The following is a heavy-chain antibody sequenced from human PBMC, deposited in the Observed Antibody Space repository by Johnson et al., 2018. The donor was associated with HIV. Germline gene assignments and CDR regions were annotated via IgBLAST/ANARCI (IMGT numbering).Heavy chain of an antibody. J-gene: IGHJ3*02. CDR2: ISWNSGSI. D-gene: IGHD2-15*01. V-gene: IGHV3-9*01. Sequence: EVQLVESGGGLVQPGRSLRLSCAASGFTFDDYAMHWVRQAPGKGLEWVSGISWNSGSIGYADSVKGRFTISRDNAKNSLYLQMNSLRAEDTALYYCAKTVAATTDAFDIWGQGTMVTVSS. CDR1: GFTFDDYA. CDR3: AKTVAATTDAFDI.